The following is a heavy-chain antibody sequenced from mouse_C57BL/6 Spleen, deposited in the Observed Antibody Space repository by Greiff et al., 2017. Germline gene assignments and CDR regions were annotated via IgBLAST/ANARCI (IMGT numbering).Heavy chain of an antibody. V-gene: IGHV2-5*01. CDR1: GFSLTSYG. CDR2: IWRGGST. D-gene: IGHD1-1*01. J-gene: IGHJ1*03. CDR3: AKTDYGSSYWYFDV. Sequence: QVHVKQSGPGLVQPSQSLSITCTVSGFSLTSYGVHWVRQSPGKGLEWLGVIWRGGSTDYNAAFMSRLSITKDNSKSQVFFKMNSLQADDTAIYYCAKTDYGSSYWYFDVWGTGTTVTVSS.